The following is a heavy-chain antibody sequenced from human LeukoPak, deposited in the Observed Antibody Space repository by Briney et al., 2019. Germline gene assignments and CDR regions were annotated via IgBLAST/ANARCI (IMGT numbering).Heavy chain of an antibody. J-gene: IGHJ5*02. D-gene: IGHD2-15*01. V-gene: IGHV4-39*07. CDR2: INHSGST. CDR3: ARDIVVVAATDWFDP. CDR1: GGSISSSSYY. Sequence: SETLSLTCTVSGGSISSSSYYWGWIRQPPGKGLEWIGEINHSGSTNCNPSLKSRVTISVDTSKNQFSLKLSSVTAADTAVYYCARDIVVVAATDWFDPWGQGTLVTVSS.